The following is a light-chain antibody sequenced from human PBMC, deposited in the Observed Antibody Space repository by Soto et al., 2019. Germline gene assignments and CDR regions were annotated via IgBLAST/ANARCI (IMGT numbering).Light chain of an antibody. CDR3: SSYSTTSFFV. V-gene: IGLV2-14*01. CDR1: SSDVGGYNY. CDR2: DVN. J-gene: IGLJ1*01. Sequence: QSALTRPASVSGSPGESITISCTGTSSDVGGYNYVSWYQQYPGKAPQLMIFDVNDRPSGVSYRFSGSKSGNTASLTISGLQAEDEAHYYCSSYSTTSFFVFGTGTKVTVL.